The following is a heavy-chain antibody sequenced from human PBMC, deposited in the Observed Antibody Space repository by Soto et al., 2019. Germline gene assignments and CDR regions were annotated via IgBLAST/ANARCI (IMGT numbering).Heavy chain of an antibody. CDR1: GFTFSSYS. D-gene: IGHD3-9*01. Sequence: EVQLVESGGGLVKPGGSLRLSCAASGFTFSSYSMNWVRQAPGKGLEWVSSISSSGSFIYYADSVKGRFTISRDNAKNSRYLQMNSLRAEDTAMFYCARSYDILTGYSGFDYWGQGTLVTVSS. J-gene: IGHJ4*02. CDR3: ARSYDILTGYSGFDY. CDR2: ISSSGSFI. V-gene: IGHV3-21*01.